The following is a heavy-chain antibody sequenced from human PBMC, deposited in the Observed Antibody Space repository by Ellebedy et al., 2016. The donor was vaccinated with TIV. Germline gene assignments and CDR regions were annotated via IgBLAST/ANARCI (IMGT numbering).Heavy chain of an antibody. CDR2: INRSGST. CDR1: GGSFSGYF. Sequence: SETLSLTXAVYGGSFSGYFWSWIRQHPGKGLEWIGEINRSGSTNYSPSLKSRVTISVDTSKNHFSLKLSSVTAADTAVYYCARFGSYWGQGTLVTVSS. V-gene: IGHV4-34*01. J-gene: IGHJ4*02. CDR3: ARFGSY. D-gene: IGHD3-10*01.